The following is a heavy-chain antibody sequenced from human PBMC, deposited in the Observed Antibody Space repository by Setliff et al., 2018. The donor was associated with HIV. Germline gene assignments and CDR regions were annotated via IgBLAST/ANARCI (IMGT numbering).Heavy chain of an antibody. J-gene: IGHJ5*02. V-gene: IGHV3-53*01. CDR1: GFTVSDTH. CDR3: AKGVKWLDP. D-gene: IGHD3-16*01. CDR2: IYSDGRT. Sequence: PGGSLRLSCAASGFTVSDTHMTWVRQAPGKGLQWVSFIYSDGRTYYEESVKGRFTISRDDSKNTLYLQMHSLRVEDTAAYYCAKGVKWLDPWGQGIQVTVSS.